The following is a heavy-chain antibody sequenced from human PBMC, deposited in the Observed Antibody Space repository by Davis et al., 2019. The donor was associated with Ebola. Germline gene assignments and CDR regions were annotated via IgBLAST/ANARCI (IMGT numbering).Heavy chain of an antibody. D-gene: IGHD4-17*01. V-gene: IGHV4-59*08. J-gene: IGHJ4*02. CDR1: GGSISSYY. Sequence: MPGGSLRLSCTVSGGSISSYYWSWIRQPPGKGLEWIGYIYYSGSTNYNPSLKSRVTISVDTSKNQFSLKLSSVTAADTAVYYCARHGGYGDYEWDYWGQGTLVTVSS. CDR2: IYYSGST. CDR3: ARHGGYGDYEWDY.